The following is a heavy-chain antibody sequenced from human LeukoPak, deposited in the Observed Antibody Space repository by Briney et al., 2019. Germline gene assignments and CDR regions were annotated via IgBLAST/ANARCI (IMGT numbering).Heavy chain of an antibody. V-gene: IGHV1-18*01. J-gene: IGHJ3*02. CDR2: ISAYNGNT. D-gene: IGHD3-10*01. Sequence: ASVKVSCKASGYTFTSYGISWVRQAPGQGLEWMGWISAYNGNTNYAQKLQGRVTMTTDTSTSTAYMELSRLRSDDTAVYYCARERAPYYYGSGSYPDAFDIWGQGTMVTVSS. CDR1: GYTFTSYG. CDR3: ARERAPYYYGSGSYPDAFDI.